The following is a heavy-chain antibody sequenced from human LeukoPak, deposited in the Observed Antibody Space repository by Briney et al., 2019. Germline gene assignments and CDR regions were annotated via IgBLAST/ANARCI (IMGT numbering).Heavy chain of an antibody. CDR1: GFTFSSYS. J-gene: IGHJ4*02. Sequence: GGSLRLSCAASGFTFSSYSMNWVRQAPGKGLEWVSSISSSSSTIYYADSVKGRFTISRDNAKNSLYLQMNSLRAEDTAVYYCARETPILLWFGESTEEFDYWGQGTLVTVSS. D-gene: IGHD3-10*01. CDR2: ISSSSSTI. CDR3: ARETPILLWFGESTEEFDY. V-gene: IGHV3-48*04.